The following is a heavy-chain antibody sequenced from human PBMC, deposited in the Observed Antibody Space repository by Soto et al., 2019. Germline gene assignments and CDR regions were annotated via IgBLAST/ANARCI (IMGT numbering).Heavy chain of an antibody. D-gene: IGHD3-3*01. Sequence: QVQLQQWSAGLLKPSETLSLTCAVYGGSFSGYYWSWVRQPPGKGLEWIGEIHHSGSTNYNPSLKSRVTMSLDTSKNHFSLKLSSVTAADTAVYYCASVPVFSFWGGSLGVTGTPKWFDPWGQGTLVTVSS. V-gene: IGHV4-34*01. J-gene: IGHJ5*02. CDR3: ASVPVFSFWGGSLGVTGTPKWFDP. CDR1: GGSFSGYY. CDR2: IHHSGST.